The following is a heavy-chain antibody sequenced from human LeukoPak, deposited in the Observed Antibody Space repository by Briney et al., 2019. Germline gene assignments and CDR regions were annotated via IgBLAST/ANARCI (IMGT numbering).Heavy chain of an antibody. J-gene: IGHJ3*02. CDR1: GFTFSTYG. V-gene: IGHV3-30*18. D-gene: IGHD5-24*01. CDR2: ISYDGSNK. CDR3: AKARDGYNYYAFDI. Sequence: PGGSLRLSCAASGFTFSTYGMHWVRQAPGKGLEWVAIISYDGSNKYYADSVKGRFTISRDNSKNTLYLQMNSLRADDTALYYCAKARDGYNYYAFDIWGQGTMVTVSS.